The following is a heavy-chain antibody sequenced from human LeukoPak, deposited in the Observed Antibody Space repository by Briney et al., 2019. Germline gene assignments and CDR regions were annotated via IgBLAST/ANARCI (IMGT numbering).Heavy chain of an antibody. CDR3: GRSRGAGPGAHFDV. J-gene: IGHJ4*02. V-gene: IGHV3-11*03. D-gene: IGHD6-19*01. CDR2: ISAGGSYT. CDR1: GFTFSDEY. Sequence: GGSLRLSCAASGFTFSDEYMSWIRQAPGQGLDRISYISAGGSYTNYAESVKARFTTVRDHPKNSLYLQINRLSAEDTAVYYCGRSRGAGPGAHFDVWGQGTLVTVSS.